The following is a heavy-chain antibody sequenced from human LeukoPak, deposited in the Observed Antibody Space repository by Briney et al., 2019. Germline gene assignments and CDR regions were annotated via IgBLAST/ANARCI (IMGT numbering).Heavy chain of an antibody. J-gene: IGHJ4*02. CDR3: ARRGYCSSTSCYTETPYYFDY. Sequence: KPSETLSPTCAVYGGSFSGYYWSWIRQPPGKGLEWIGEINHSGSTNYNPSLKSRVTISVDTSKNQFSLKLSSVTAADTAVYYCARRGYCSSTSCYTETPYYFDYWGQGTLVTVSS. CDR1: GGSFSGYY. V-gene: IGHV4-34*01. D-gene: IGHD2-2*02. CDR2: INHSGST.